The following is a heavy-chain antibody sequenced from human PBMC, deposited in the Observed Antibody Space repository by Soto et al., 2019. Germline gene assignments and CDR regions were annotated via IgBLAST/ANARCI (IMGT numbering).Heavy chain of an antibody. V-gene: IGHV3-30-3*01. CDR2: ISYDGSNK. D-gene: IGHD3-10*01. CDR1: GFTLSNYT. Sequence: QVQLVESGGGVVQPGRSLRLSCAASGFTLSNYTVHWVRQAPGKGLEWVALISYDGSNKYYADSVKGRFTISRDNSKNTLYLQMNSLRAEDTAVYYFARGSSKEFDSWGQGTLVTVSS. CDR3: ARGSSKEFDS. J-gene: IGHJ4*02.